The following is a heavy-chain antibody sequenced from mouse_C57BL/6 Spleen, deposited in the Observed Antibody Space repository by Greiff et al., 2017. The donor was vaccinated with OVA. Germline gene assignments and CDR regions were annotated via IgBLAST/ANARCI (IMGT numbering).Heavy chain of an antibody. V-gene: IGHV1-55*01. CDR1: GYTFTSYW. Sequence: QVQLKQPGAELVKPGASVKMSCKASGYTFTSYWITWVKPRPGQGLAWIGDLYPGSGSTNYNEKFKSKATLTVDTSSSTAYKQLSSLTSEDSAVYYGASICTTGVAVRYFDVWGTGTTVTVAS. CDR2: LYPGSGST. CDR3: ASICTTGVAVRYFDV. D-gene: IGHD1-1*01. J-gene: IGHJ1*03.